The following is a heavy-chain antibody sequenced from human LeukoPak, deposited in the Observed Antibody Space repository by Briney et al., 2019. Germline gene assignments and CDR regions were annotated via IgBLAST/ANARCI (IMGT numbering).Heavy chain of an antibody. D-gene: IGHD6-6*01. CDR2: INSDGTKT. V-gene: IGHV3-74*01. CDR3: ARLYFSSSVDY. J-gene: IGHJ4*02. CDR1: GFTFRSYE. Sequence: GGSLRLSCAASGFTFRSYEMHWVRLAPGKGLTWVSRINSDGTKTDYADSVKGRFTISRDNAKNSLYLQMNSLRAEDTAVYYCARLYFSSSVDYWGQGTLVTVSS.